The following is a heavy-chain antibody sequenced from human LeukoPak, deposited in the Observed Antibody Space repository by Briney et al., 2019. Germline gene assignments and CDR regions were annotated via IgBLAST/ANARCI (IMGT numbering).Heavy chain of an antibody. D-gene: IGHD3-22*01. V-gene: IGHV3-7*01. J-gene: IGHJ4*02. CDR3: ARDVYSSGYYGQN. CDR1: GFTFSSYW. CDR2: IKEDGSEE. Sequence: GGSLRLSCAASGFTFSSYWMYWVRQAPGKGLEWVANIKEDGSEEYYVESVKGRFSVSRDNAKNSLYLQMKSLRAEDTAVYYCARDVYSSGYYGQNWGQGILVTVSS.